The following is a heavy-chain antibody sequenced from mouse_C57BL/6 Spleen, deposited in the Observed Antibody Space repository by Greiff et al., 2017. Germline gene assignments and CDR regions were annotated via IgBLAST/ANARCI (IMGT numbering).Heavy chain of an antibody. D-gene: IGHD1-1*01. Sequence: VKLMESGAELVRPGASVTLSCKASGYTFTDYEMHWVKQTPVHGLEWIGAIDPETGGTAYNQKFKGKAILTADKSSSTAYMELRSLTSEDSAVYYCTRGVYYYGSRYWYFDVWGTGTTVTVSS. CDR1: GYTFTDYE. V-gene: IGHV1-15*01. J-gene: IGHJ1*03. CDR2: IDPETGGT. CDR3: TRGVYYYGSRYWYFDV.